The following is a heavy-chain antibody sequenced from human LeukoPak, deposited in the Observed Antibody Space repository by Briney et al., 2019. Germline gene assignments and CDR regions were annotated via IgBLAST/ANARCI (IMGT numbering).Heavy chain of an antibody. CDR1: GGTFSSYA. V-gene: IGHV1-69*13. CDR2: IIPIFGTA. D-gene: IGHD3-3*01. Sequence: SVKVSCKASGGTFSSYAIGWVRQAPGQGLEWMGEIIPIFGTANYAQKFQGRVTITADESTSTAYMVLSSLRSEDTAVYYCASQVTIFGVVITPHYYYMDVWGKGTTVTVSS. CDR3: ASQVTIFGVVITPHYYYMDV. J-gene: IGHJ6*03.